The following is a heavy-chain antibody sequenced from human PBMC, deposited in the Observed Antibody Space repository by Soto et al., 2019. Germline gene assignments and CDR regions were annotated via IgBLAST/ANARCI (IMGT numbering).Heavy chain of an antibody. J-gene: IGHJ6*02. CDR2: IYYSGST. CDR1: GGSVSGGSYY. CDR3: ARARHSSSSHYYYYGMDV. Sequence: SETLSLTCTVSGGSVSGGSYYWSWIRQPPGKGLEWIGYIYYSGSTNYNPSLKSRVTISVDTSKNQFSLKLSSVTAADTAVYYCARARHSSSSHYYYYGMDVWGQGTTVTVSS. D-gene: IGHD6-6*01. V-gene: IGHV4-61*01.